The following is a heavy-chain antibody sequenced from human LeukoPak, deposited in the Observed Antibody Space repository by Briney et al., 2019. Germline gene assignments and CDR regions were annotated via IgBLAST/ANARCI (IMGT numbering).Heavy chain of an antibody. D-gene: IGHD3-22*01. J-gene: IGHJ4*02. Sequence: SETLSLTCTVSGGSISSYYWNWIRQPPGKGLEWLGYIYYSGSTDYNPSLKSRVTISVDTSKNQFSLKLSSVTAADTAVYYCARVRALSCYDSSGDFYYFDYWGQGTLVTVSS. CDR1: GGSISSYY. CDR2: IYYSGST. V-gene: IGHV4-59*01. CDR3: ARVRALSCYDSSGDFYYFDY.